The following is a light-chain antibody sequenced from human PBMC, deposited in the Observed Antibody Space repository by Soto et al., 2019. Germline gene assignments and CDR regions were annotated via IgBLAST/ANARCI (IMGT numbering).Light chain of an antibody. CDR1: SSDVGGYNY. CDR3: SSYEGSYNFYV. J-gene: IGLJ1*01. Sequence: QSVLTQPASVSGSPGQSITISCTGTSSDVGGYNYVSWYQQHPGKAPKLMIYDVSNRPSGVPDRFSGSRSGNTASLTVSGLQAEDEADYYCSSYEGSYNFYVFGTGTKVTVL. CDR2: DVS. V-gene: IGLV2-8*01.